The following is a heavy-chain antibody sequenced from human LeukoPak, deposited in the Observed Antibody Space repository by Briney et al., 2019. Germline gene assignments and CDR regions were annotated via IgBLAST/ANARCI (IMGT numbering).Heavy chain of an antibody. Sequence: GRSLRLSCAASGFTFNDYAMYWVRQTPGKGLEWVTLISYDGYDKSYADSVRGRFTISRDNSKNTLYLQMNSLRAEDTAVYYCAKDQYYDILTGYYGRANYYGMDVWGQGTTVTVSS. J-gene: IGHJ6*02. D-gene: IGHD3-9*01. CDR3: AKDQYYDILTGYYGRANYYGMDV. V-gene: IGHV3-30-3*01. CDR2: ISYDGYDK. CDR1: GFTFNDYA.